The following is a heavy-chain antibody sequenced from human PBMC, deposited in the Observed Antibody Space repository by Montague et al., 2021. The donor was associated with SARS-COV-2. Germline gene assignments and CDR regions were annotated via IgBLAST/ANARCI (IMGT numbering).Heavy chain of an antibody. CDR3: AKAPTMVRGVYFDY. J-gene: IGHJ4*02. Sequence: RRLSFAASGFYAMSWVRQAPGKGLERVSVISGSGGNTYYADSVKGRFTISRDNSKNTLYLQMNSLRAEDTAVYYCAKAPTMVRGVYFDYWGQGTLVTVSS. D-gene: IGHD3-10*01. CDR2: ISGSGGNT. CDR1: GFYA. V-gene: IGHV3-23*01.